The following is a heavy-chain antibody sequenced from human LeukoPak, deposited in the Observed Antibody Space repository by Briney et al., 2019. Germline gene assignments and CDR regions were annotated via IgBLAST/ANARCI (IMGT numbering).Heavy chain of an antibody. CDR3: ARERGYCSSTSCYRNYMDV. D-gene: IGHD2-2*02. CDR1: GGSISSYY. J-gene: IGHJ6*03. CDR2: IYYSGST. Sequence: PSETLSLTCTVSGGSISSYYWSWIRQPPGKGLEWIGYIYYSGSTNYNPSLKSRVTISVDTSKNQFSLKLSSVTAADTAVYYCARERGYCSSTSCYRNYMDVWGKGTTVTVSS. V-gene: IGHV4-59*01.